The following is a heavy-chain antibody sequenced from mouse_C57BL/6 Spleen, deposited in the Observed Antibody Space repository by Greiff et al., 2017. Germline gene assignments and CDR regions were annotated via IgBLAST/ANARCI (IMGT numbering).Heavy chain of an antibody. CDR3: ASPYYGNYVDYFDY. D-gene: IGHD2-10*01. CDR2: INPNYGTT. V-gene: IGHV1-39*01. Sequence: EVQLQQSGPELVKPGASVKISCKASGYSFTDYNMNWVKQSNGKSLEWIGVINPNYGTTSYNQKFKGKATLTADQSSSTAYMQLNSLTSEDSAVYYCASPYYGNYVDYFDYWGQGTTLTVSS. J-gene: IGHJ2*01. CDR1: GYSFTDYN.